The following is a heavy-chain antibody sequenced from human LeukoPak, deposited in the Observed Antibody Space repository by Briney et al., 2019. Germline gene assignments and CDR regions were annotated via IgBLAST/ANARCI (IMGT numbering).Heavy chain of an antibody. D-gene: IGHD6-6*01. V-gene: IGHV3-30*04. CDR3: ARDYSSSSRAGWFDP. CDR1: GFPFSLYA. J-gene: IGHJ5*02. Sequence: GMSLRLSCAASGFPFSLYAMHWVRQAPGKGLEWVAVISYDGSEKFYTDSAEGRFTISRDNSNSTLYLHMNSLRDEDTALYYCARDYSSSSRAGWFDPWGQGTLATVSS. CDR2: ISYDGSEK.